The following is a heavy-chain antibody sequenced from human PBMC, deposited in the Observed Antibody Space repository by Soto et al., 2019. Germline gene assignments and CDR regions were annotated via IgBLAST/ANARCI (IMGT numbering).Heavy chain of an antibody. J-gene: IGHJ4*02. D-gene: IGHD2-15*01. CDR3: PKDRARYCGGGSCYSIFDY. Sequence: QVQLVESGGGVVQPGRSLRLSCAASGFTFSSYGMHWVRQAPGKGLEWVAVISYDGSNKYYADSVKGRFTISRDNSKSTLYLQRNSLRAEDTAVYYCPKDRARYCGGGSCYSIFDYWGQGTLVTVSS. CDR2: ISYDGSNK. CDR1: GFTFSSYG. V-gene: IGHV3-30*18.